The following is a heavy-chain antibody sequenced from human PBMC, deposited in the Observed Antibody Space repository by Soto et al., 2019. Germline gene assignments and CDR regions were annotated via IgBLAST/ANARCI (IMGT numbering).Heavy chain of an antibody. D-gene: IGHD2-2*02. CDR2: ISYDGSDE. Sequence: GGSLRLSCAASGFTFRSFGMHWIRQAPGKGLEWVALISYDGSDEYYAASVKGRFTVSRDNSKKTLYLQMNSLQVEDTAIYYCAKHLEYTPWAGMAVWGQGTTVTVSS. CDR3: AKHLEYTPWAGMAV. CDR1: GFTFRSFG. V-gene: IGHV3-30*18. J-gene: IGHJ6*02.